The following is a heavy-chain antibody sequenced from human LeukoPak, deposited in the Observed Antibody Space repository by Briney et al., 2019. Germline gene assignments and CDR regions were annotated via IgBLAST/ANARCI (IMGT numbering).Heavy chain of an antibody. V-gene: IGHV1-18*01. Sequence: GASVKVSCKASGYTFTSYGISWVRQAPGQGLEWMGWISAYNGNTNYAQKLQGRVTMTTDTSTSTAYMELRSLRSDDTAVYYCARDSGGGSGSQTPDYWGQGTLVTVSS. CDR3: ARDSGGGSGSQTPDY. CDR1: GYTFTSYG. D-gene: IGHD3-10*01. J-gene: IGHJ4*02. CDR2: ISAYNGNT.